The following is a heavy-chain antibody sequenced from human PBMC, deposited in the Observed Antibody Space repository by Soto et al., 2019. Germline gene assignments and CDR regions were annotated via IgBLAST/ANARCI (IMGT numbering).Heavy chain of an antibody. CDR3: ARDDEGGSYCDLGY. J-gene: IGHJ4*02. D-gene: IGHD3-10*01. V-gene: IGHV3-30-3*01. CDR2: ILHDGNNK. Sequence: GGSLRLSCAASGFTFSNYIMHWVRQAPGKGLEWVAIILHDGNNKYYADSVKGRFTISRDKSKNTLYLQMNSLRTEDTAIYYCARDDEGGSYCDLGYWGQGTLVTVS. CDR1: GFTFSNYI.